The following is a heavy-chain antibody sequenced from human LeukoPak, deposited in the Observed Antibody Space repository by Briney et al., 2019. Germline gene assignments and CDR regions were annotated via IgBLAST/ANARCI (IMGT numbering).Heavy chain of an antibody. J-gene: IGHJ4*02. CDR1: GFTFSSYA. CDR2: ISGSGGST. D-gene: IGHD6-19*01. CDR3: AKNGLSRGWYRG. Sequence: PGGSLRLSCAASGFTFSSYAMSWVRQAPGKGLEWVSAISGSGGSTYYADSVKGRFTISRDNSKNTLYLQMNSLRAEDTAGYYWAKNGLSRGWYRGWGQGTLVTSPQ. V-gene: IGHV3-23*01.